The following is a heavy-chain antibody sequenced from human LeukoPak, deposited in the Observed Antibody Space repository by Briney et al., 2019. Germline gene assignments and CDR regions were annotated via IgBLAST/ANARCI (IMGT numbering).Heavy chain of an antibody. CDR1: GFTFSSYV. CDR3: AKERYSSSSEIDY. D-gene: IGHD6-6*01. J-gene: IGHJ4*02. Sequence: PGGSLRLSCAASGFTFSSYVMSWVRQAPGKGLEWVSAISGSGGSTYYADSVKGRFTISRDNSKNTLYLQMNSLRAEDTAVYYCAKERYSSSSEIDYWGQRTLVTVSS. CDR2: ISGSGGST. V-gene: IGHV3-23*01.